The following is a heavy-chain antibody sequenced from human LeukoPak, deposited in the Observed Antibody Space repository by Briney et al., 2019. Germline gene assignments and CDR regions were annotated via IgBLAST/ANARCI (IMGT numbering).Heavy chain of an antibody. CDR1: GYTFTNYG. D-gene: IGHD2-8*01. J-gene: IGHJ4*02. Sequence: ASVKVSCKASGYTFTNYGISWVRQAPGQGLEWMGWSSAYNGNTNYAQKLQGRVTMTTDTSTSTAYMELRSLRSDDTAVYYCARDPCANGVCYFDFWGQGTLVTVSS. V-gene: IGHV1-18*01. CDR3: ARDPCANGVCYFDF. CDR2: SSAYNGNT.